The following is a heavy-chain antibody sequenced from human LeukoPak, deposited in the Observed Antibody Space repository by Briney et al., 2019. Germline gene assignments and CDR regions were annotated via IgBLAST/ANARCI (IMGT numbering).Heavy chain of an antibody. D-gene: IGHD6-19*01. CDR2: ISGSGDIS. V-gene: IGHV3-23*01. J-gene: IGHJ4*02. CDR1: GFSFSNYG. CDR3: AKDTAVAGTFYFDY. Sequence: GGSLRLSCVASGFSFSNYGMSWVRQAPGKGLDWVSAISGSGDISSYADSVKGRFTISRDNSKNTLYLQMNSLRAEDTAVYYCAKDTAVAGTFYFDYWGQGTLVTVSS.